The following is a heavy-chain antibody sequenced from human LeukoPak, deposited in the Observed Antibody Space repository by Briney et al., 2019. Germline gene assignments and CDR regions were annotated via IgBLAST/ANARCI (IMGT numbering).Heavy chain of an antibody. CDR1: GGSISSYY. J-gene: IGHJ3*02. CDR3: ARDSSNYYDSSGTPVDAFDI. V-gene: IGHV4-34*01. Sequence: PSETLSLTCTVSGGSISSYYWSWIRQPPGKGLEWIGEINHSGSTNYNPSLKSRVTISVDTSKNQFSLKLSSVTAADTAVYYCARDSSNYYDSSGTPVDAFDIWGQGTMVTVSS. CDR2: INHSGST. D-gene: IGHD3-22*01.